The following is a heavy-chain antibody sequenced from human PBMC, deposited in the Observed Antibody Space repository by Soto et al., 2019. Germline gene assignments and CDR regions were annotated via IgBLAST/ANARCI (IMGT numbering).Heavy chain of an antibody. CDR2: ISSSSSYI. Sequence: EVQLVESGGGLVKPGGSLRLSCAASRFTFSSYSMNWVRQAPGKGLEWVSSISSSSSYIYYADSVKGRFTISRDNAKNSLYLQMNSLRAEDTAVYYCASSKSSSAAGTSYDYWGQGTLVTVSS. CDR1: RFTFSSYS. J-gene: IGHJ4*02. D-gene: IGHD6-13*01. V-gene: IGHV3-21*01. CDR3: ASSKSSSAAGTSYDY.